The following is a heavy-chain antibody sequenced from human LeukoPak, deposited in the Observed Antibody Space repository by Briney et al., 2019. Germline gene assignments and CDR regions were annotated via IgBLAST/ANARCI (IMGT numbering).Heavy chain of an antibody. D-gene: IGHD3-22*01. V-gene: IGHV4-59*01. CDR3: ARENYYDSSGCFDY. J-gene: IGHJ4*02. CDR2: IYYSGST. CDR1: GGSISSYY. Sequence: SETLSLTCTFSGGSISSYYWSWIRQPPGKGLEWIGYIYYSGSTNYNPSLKSRVTISVDTSKNQFSLKLSSVTAADTAVYYCARENYYDSSGCFDYWGQGTLVTVSS.